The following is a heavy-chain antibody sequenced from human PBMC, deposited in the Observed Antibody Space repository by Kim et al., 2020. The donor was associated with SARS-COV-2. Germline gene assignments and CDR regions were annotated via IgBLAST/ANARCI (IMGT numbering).Heavy chain of an antibody. V-gene: IGHV6-1*01. CDR2: RSKWYN. Sequence: RSKWYNDYSVSVNRRITINPDTSKNQFSLQLNSVTPEDTAVYYCARNFDYWGQGTLVTVSS. CDR3: ARNFDY. J-gene: IGHJ4*02.